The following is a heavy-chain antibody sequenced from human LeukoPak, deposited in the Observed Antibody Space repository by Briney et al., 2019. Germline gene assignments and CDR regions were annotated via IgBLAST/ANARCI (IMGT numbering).Heavy chain of an antibody. CDR3: ARVGYTNDAFDI. D-gene: IGHD1-1*01. V-gene: IGHV4-59*01. J-gene: IGHJ3*02. CDR1: GGSISSYY. CDR2: IYYSGST. Sequence: PSETLSLTCTVSGGSISSYYWSWIRQPPGKGLEWIGYIYYSGSTNYNPSLKSRVTISVDTSKNQFSLKLSSVTAADTAVYYCARVGYTNDAFDIWGQGTMVTVSS.